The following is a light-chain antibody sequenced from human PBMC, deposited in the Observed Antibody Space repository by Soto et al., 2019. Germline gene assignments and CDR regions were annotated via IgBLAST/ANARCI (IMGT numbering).Light chain of an antibody. V-gene: IGKV3-11*01. CDR1: QSVDWY. J-gene: IGKJ3*01. CDR2: DAL. CDR3: QQRSNWPPST. Sequence: EIVLTQSPATLYLSPGDRATLSCRASQSVDWYVAWYQQKPGQAPRLLIYDALKRATGTPDRFSGSGSGTDFTLTISRLEPEDFAVYYCQQRSNWPPSTFGPGTKVDLK.